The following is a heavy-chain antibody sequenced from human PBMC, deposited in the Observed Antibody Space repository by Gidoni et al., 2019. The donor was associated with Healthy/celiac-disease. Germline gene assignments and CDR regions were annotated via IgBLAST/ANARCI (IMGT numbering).Heavy chain of an antibody. CDR1: GYSISSGYY. J-gene: IGHJ4*02. CDR3: ARETPTSFESH. Sequence: QVQLQESGPGLVQPSETLSLPCTVSGYSISSGYYWGWIRQPPGKGLEWIGSIYHSGSTYYNPSLKSRVTISVDTSKNQFSLKLSSVTAADTAVYYCARETPTSFESHWGQGTLVTVSS. V-gene: IGHV4-38-2*02. CDR2: IYHSGST. D-gene: IGHD3-9*01.